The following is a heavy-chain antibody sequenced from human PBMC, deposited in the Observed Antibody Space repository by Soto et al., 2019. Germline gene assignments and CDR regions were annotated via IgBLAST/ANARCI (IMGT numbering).Heavy chain of an antibody. V-gene: IGHV4-59*01. CDR2: IYDTGISGYTPST. D-gene: IGHD2-8*01. CDR3: ARYNSYAIDD. Sequence: SETLSLTCTVSGGSITSSYWSWIRRPPGKGLEWIAYIYDTGISGYTPSTSYNPSLKSRVTMSVDTSKSQFSLKLTSVTAAGRAMYFCARYNSYAIDDWGRGNLVTVSS. CDR1: GGSITSSY. J-gene: IGHJ4*02.